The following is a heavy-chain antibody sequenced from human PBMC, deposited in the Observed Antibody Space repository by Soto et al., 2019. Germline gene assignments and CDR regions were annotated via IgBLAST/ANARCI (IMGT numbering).Heavy chain of an antibody. D-gene: IGHD6-13*01. V-gene: IGHV3-30*18. CDR1: GFTFSING. CDR2: ISYDGSNK. CDR3: AKDRSSSWSFDY. J-gene: IGHJ4*02. Sequence: GGSLRLSCGASGFTFSINGMHWVRQAPGKGLEWVAVISYDGSNKYYADSVKGRFTISRDNSKNTLYLQMNSLRAEDTAVYYCAKDRSSSWSFDYWGQGTLVTVSS.